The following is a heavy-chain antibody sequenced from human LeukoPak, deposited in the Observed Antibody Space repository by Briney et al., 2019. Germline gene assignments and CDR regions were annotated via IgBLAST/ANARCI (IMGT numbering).Heavy chain of an antibody. J-gene: IGHJ4*02. CDR2: INQGGNEK. CDR3: AKDWTVGAYYFDY. CDR1: GFTFNTYW. Sequence: GGSLRLSCAVSGFTFNTYWMTWLRQDPGKRLEWVASINQGGNEKYYVDSVKGRFTISRDNSKNTLYLQMNSLRAEDTAVYYCAKDWTVGAYYFDYWGQGTLVTVSS. D-gene: IGHD1-26*01. V-gene: IGHV3-7*03.